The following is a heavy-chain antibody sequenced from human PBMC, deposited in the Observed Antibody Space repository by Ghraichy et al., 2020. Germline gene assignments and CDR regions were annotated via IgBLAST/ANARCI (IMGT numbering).Heavy chain of an antibody. Sequence: ASVKVSCKASGYTFTSYGISWVRQAPGQGLEWMGWISAYNGNTNYAQKLQGRVTMTTDTSTSTAYMELRSLRSDDTAVYYCARDEDYYGSGGFDPWGQGTLVTVSS. CDR2: ISAYNGNT. D-gene: IGHD3-10*01. CDR1: GYTFTSYG. CDR3: ARDEDYYGSGGFDP. J-gene: IGHJ5*02. V-gene: IGHV1-18*01.